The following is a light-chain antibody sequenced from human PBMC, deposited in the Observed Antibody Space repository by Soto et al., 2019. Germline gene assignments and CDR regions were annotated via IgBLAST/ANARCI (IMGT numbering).Light chain of an antibody. J-gene: IGLJ2*01. CDR2: EVS. CDR1: SSDVGGYDY. V-gene: IGLV2-14*01. Sequence: QSVLTQPASVSGSPGQSITISCTGTSSDVGGYDYVSWYQHHPGKAPKLMIYEVSKRPSGVSNRFSGSKSGNTASLTISGXXXXDXXXYYCNSYTSSSPLFGGGTKLTVL. CDR3: NSYTSSSPL.